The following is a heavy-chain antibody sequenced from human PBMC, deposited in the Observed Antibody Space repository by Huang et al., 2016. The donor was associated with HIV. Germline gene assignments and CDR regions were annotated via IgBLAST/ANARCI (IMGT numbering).Heavy chain of an antibody. J-gene: IGHJ3*02. CDR1: GYTFTSYG. V-gene: IGHV1-18*01. CDR3: ERDPKYHRIGYYRQRRGIDI. CDR2: MCASSGDT. D-gene: IGHD3-22*01. Sequence: QIQLMQSGPELKQPGASVKVSCKASGYTFTSYGITWVRQGPGQGPEWMGYMCASSGDTEDAQKFHGRVTLTTDTSTSLAYMVLRSLRSEDTAKYYCERDPKYHRIGYYRQRRGIDIWGQGTMVIVSS.